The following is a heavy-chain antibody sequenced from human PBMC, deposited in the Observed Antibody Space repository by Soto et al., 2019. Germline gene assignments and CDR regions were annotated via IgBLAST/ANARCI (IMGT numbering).Heavy chain of an antibody. CDR2: ITYDGSNK. CDR1: GFNFDNYG. J-gene: IGHJ4*02. Sequence: GGSLRLSCQASGFNFDNYGMHWVRQAPGKGLEWVAVITYDGSNKYYADSVKGRFTISRDNSKNTLSLHLNTLKPEDTAVYHCAKDRVGGTFYTPLGFWGQGTLVTVSS. D-gene: IGHD1-7*01. CDR3: AKDRVGGTFYTPLGF. V-gene: IGHV3-30*18.